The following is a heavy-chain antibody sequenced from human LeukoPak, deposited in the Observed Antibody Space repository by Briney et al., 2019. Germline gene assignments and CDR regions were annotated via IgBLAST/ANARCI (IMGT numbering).Heavy chain of an antibody. CDR1: GFTFSSYS. J-gene: IGHJ5*02. V-gene: IGHV3-21*06. Sequence: PGGSLRLSCAASGFTFSSYSMNWVRQAPGKGLEWVSSISSSSSYIYYADSVKGRFTISRDNAGNSLFLQMSSLRAEDTAVYYCARRNILNWFDPWGQGTLVTVSS. D-gene: IGHD2/OR15-2a*01. CDR3: ARRNILNWFDP. CDR2: ISSSSSYI.